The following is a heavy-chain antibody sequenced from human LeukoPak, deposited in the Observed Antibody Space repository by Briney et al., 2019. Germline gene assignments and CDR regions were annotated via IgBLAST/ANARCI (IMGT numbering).Heavy chain of an antibody. V-gene: IGHV3-23*01. CDR1: IFTFTHYV. D-gene: IGHD6-13*01. J-gene: IGHJ3*02. CDR3: AKVIVAAGLDAFDI. Sequence: GGALRVSCAGSIFTFTHYVMSWVGQAPGRGREGVSAITGRAIYGRGGTTYYADSVKGRFTISGDNSKNTLYLQMNSLRAEDTAMYYCAKVIVAAGLDAFDIWGQGTMVTVSS. CDR2: ITGRAIYGRGGTT.